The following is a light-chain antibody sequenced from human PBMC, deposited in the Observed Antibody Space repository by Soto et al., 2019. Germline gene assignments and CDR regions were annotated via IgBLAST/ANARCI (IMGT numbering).Light chain of an antibody. CDR3: QQYGSSPPWT. V-gene: IGKV3-20*01. J-gene: IGKJ1*01. CDR2: GAS. CDR1: QSVSSSY. Sequence: EIVLTQSPGTLSLSPGERATLSCRASQSVSSSYLAWYPQKRGQAPRLLIFGASSRATGIPDRFSGSGSGTDFTLTISRLEPEDFAVYYCQQYGSSPPWTFGQGTKVEIK.